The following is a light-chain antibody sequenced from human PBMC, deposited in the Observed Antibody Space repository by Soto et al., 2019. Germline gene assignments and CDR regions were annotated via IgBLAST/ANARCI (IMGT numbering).Light chain of an antibody. CDR1: VIGSIS. CDR3: QVWDSSSDHVI. Sequence: SYELTQPPSVSVAPGQTASITCGGNVIGSISVHWYQQKPGQAPVLVVFDYSDRPSGIPERFSGSNSRNTATLTISRVEAGDEADYYCQVWDSSSDHVIFGGGTKLTVL. CDR2: DYS. J-gene: IGLJ2*01. V-gene: IGLV3-21*02.